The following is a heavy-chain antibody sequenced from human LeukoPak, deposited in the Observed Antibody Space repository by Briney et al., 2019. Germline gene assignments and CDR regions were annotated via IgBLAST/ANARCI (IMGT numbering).Heavy chain of an antibody. CDR1: GGTFSSYA. D-gene: IGHD3-22*01. J-gene: IGHJ4*02. CDR3: AREKSSITMIGVAPFDY. V-gene: IGHV1-69*05. Sequence: SVKVSCKASGGTFSSYAISWVQQAPGQGLEWMGRIIPIFGTANYAQKFQGRVTITTDESTSTAYMELSSLRSEDTAVYYCAREKSSITMIGVAPFDYWGQGTLVTVSS. CDR2: IIPIFGTA.